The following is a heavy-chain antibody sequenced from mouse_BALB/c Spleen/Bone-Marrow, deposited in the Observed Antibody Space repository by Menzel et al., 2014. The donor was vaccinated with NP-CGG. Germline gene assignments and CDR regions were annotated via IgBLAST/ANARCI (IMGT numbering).Heavy chain of an antibody. J-gene: IGHJ1*01. CDR1: GYSFTGYF. Sequence: GYSFTGYFMNWVMQSHGKSLEWIGRINPYNGDTFYNQKFKGKATLTVDKSSSTAHMELRSLASEDSAVYYCAREGGYYYGSSPYFDVWGAGTTVTVSS. CDR2: INPYNGDT. CDR3: AREGGYYYGSSPYFDV. V-gene: IGHV1-20*02. D-gene: IGHD1-1*01.